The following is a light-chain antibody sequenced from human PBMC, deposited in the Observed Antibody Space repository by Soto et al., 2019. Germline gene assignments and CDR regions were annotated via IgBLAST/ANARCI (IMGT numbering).Light chain of an antibody. CDR1: QSVSSSY. Sequence: DIVLTQSPCTLSLSPGERATLSCRASQSVSSSYFAWYQQKPGQAPRLLIYAASRRASGIPDRFSGSGSGTDFTLTINRLEPEDFAVYYCQQYGALPYTFGQGTKVDIK. CDR2: AAS. J-gene: IGKJ2*01. CDR3: QQYGALPYT. V-gene: IGKV3-20*01.